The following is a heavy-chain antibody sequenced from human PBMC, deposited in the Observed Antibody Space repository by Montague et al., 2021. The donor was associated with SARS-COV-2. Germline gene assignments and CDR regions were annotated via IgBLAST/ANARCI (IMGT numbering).Heavy chain of an antibody. D-gene: IGHD4-23*01. V-gene: IGHV2-70*01. CDR3: PRSYGTTLVTRALDD. Sequence: PALVKPTQTLTLTCNFSGFSLSTSGMCVSWIRQPQGKALEWLTLIGWXXXKYSSTSLKTRLTISKDNSKHQVVLTMTKMDPVDTATYYCPRSYGTTLVTRALDDWSQGTLVTVSS. J-gene: IGHJ4*02. CDR1: GFSLSTSGMC. CDR2: IGWXXXK.